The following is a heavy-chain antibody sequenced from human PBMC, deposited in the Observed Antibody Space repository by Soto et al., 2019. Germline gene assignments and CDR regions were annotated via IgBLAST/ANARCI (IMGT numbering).Heavy chain of an antibody. V-gene: IGHV3-74*01. CDR1: GFTFSNYW. D-gene: IGHD4-17*01. Sequence: EVQLVESGGGLVQPGGSLRLSCAASGFTFSNYWMHWVRQAPGMGLVWVSRINVDGRTTNYADSVRGRFTISRDNAENMMYLKMNSLRVEDTAIYYCATAKVGDYFQVYWGQGALVTVSP. CDR3: ATAKVGDYFQVY. J-gene: IGHJ4*02. CDR2: INVDGRTT.